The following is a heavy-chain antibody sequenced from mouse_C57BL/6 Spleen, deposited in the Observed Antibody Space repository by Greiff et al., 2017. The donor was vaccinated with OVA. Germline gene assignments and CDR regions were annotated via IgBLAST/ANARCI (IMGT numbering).Heavy chain of an antibody. D-gene: IGHD1-1*01. V-gene: IGHV1-5*01. CDR1: GYTFTSYW. J-gene: IGHJ1*03. CDR2: IYPGNSDT. CDR3: TRLGPDYYGSSYGGYFDV. Sequence: VQLQQSGTVLARPGASVKMSCKTSGYTFTSYWMHWVKQRPGQGLEWIGAIYPGNSDTSYNQKFKGKAKLTAVTSASTAYMELSSLTNEDSAVYYCTRLGPDYYGSSYGGYFDVWGTGTTVTVSS.